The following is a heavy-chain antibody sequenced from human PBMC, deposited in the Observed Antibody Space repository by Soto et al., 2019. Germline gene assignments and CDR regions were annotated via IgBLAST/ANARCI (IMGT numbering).Heavy chain of an antibody. J-gene: IGHJ6*02. CDR2: ISAYNGNT. Sequence: ASVKVSCKASGYTFTSYGISWVRQAPGQGLEWMGWISAYNGNTNYAQKLQGRVTMTTDTSTSTAYMELRSLRSDDTAVYYCARDLDIVLVPAEGYYGMDVWGQGTTVTVSS. CDR1: GYTFTSYG. D-gene: IGHD2-2*03. V-gene: IGHV1-18*01. CDR3: ARDLDIVLVPAEGYYGMDV.